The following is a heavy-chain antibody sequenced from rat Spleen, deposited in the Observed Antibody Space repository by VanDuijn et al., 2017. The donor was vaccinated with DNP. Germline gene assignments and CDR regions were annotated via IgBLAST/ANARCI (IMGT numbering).Heavy chain of an antibody. CDR3: NGGYTYNWYFDF. CDR2: IWGDGST. V-gene: IGHV2-13*01. Sequence: QVQLKEAGPGLVQPSQTLSLTCTVSGFSLSSYGVIWVRQPPGKGLEWMGGIWGDGSTDYNSALKSRLSISRDTSKSQVFLKRNSLQTDDTAIYFCNGGYTYNWYFDFWGPGTMVTVSS. J-gene: IGHJ1*01. CDR1: GFSLSSYG. D-gene: IGHD1-4*01.